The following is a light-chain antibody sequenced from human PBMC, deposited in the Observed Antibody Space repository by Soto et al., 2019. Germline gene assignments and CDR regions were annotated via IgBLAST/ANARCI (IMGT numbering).Light chain of an antibody. CDR3: CSFVRTNGLL. Sequence: QSALTQPASVSGSPGQSITISCTGTSSDVGSYDLVSWYQHHSGKAPKIIIYEVNKRPSGISDRFSGSKSGNTASLTISGLQAEYEADYFCCSFVRTNGLLFGGGTKLTVL. J-gene: IGLJ2*01. CDR2: EVN. V-gene: IGLV2-23*02. CDR1: SSDVGSYDL.